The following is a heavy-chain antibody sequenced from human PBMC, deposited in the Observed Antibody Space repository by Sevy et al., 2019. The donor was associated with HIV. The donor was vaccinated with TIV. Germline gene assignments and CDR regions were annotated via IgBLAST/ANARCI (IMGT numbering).Heavy chain of an antibody. D-gene: IGHD3-3*02. J-gene: IGHJ5*02. V-gene: IGHV1-18*01. CDR2: ISGYNGYT. Sequence: ASVKVCCKASGYSFTNYGISWVRQAPGQGLEWMGWISGYNGYTNYAQNLQGRVTMTTDTSTSTAYMELRSLRSDDTAIYYCAKEGKNIRSWFDPWGQGTLVTVSS. CDR3: AKEGKNIRSWFDP. CDR1: GYSFTNYG.